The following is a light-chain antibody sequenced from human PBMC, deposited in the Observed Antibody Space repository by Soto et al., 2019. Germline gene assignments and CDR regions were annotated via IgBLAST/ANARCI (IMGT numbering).Light chain of an antibody. Sequence: EIVLTQSPGTMSLSPGERATLSCRASQSVNSNYLAWYQQKPGQGPRLLMYGASSRATGIPDRFSGSGSGTDFTLPISRLEPEDGAVNYGQPYDNSPRTFGQGTKVQIK. CDR3: QPYDNSPRT. V-gene: IGKV3-20*01. CDR1: QSVNSNY. CDR2: GAS. J-gene: IGKJ1*01.